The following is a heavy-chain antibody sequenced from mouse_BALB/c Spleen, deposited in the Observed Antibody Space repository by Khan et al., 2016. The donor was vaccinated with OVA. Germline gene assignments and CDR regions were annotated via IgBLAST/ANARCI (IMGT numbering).Heavy chain of an antibody. Sequence: DLVKPGASVKLSCKASGYTFTSYWINWIKQRPGQGLEWIGRIGPGSGSTSYNEMFTGKATLTVATTPSTAHIQPSSLSPEDSAVCFCARSNYYGSSLYAMDYWDQGTSVTVSS. CDR3: ARSNYYGSSLYAMDY. J-gene: IGHJ4*01. CDR1: GYTFTSYW. V-gene: IGHV1S41*01. CDR2: IGPGSGST. D-gene: IGHD1-1*01.